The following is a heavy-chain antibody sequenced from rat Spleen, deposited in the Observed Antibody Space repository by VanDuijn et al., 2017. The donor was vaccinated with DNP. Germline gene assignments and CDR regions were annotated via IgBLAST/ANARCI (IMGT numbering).Heavy chain of an antibody. J-gene: IGHJ2*01. CDR1: GFTFSDYY. CDR2: IGSDGYAP. V-gene: IGHV5-22*01. D-gene: IGHD4-3*01. Sequence: EVQLVEAGGGLVQPGRSMKLSCVASGFTFSDYYMAWVRQAPTKGLEWVAYIGSDGYAPYYGDSVKGRFTISRDNAKNTLYLQMNSLRSEDMATYYCARWNSGHFDYWGQGVMVPVSS. CDR3: ARWNSGHFDY.